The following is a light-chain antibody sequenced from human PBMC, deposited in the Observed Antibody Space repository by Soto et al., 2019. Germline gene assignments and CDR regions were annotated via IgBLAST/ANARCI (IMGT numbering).Light chain of an antibody. CDR2: GVS. Sequence: EIVLTQSPGTLSLSPGERATLSCRASQTVTSSYLAWYQQKPGQAPRLLIYGVSTRATDIPDRFSGSGSGTEFTLTISSLQSEDLAVYYCQQYNNWPRTFGQGTRLEIK. V-gene: IGKV3-15*01. CDR1: QTVTSSY. J-gene: IGKJ5*01. CDR3: QQYNNWPRT.